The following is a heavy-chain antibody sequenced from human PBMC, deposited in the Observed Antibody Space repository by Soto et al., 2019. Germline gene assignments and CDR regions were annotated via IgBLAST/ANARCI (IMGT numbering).Heavy chain of an antibody. D-gene: IGHD6-13*01. CDR3: ARDSRARAAYSSS. J-gene: IGHJ4*02. Sequence: QVQLVQSGAEVKKPGSSVKVSCKASGGTFSSYTISWVRQAPGQGLEWMGRIIPILGIANYAQKFQGRVTITADKSTSTAYMELRSLRSEDTAVYYCARDSRARAAYSSSWGQGTLVTVSS. V-gene: IGHV1-69*08. CDR2: IIPILGIA. CDR1: GGTFSSYT.